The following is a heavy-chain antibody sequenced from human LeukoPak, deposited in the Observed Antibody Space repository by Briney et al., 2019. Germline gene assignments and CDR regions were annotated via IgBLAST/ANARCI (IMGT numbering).Heavy chain of an antibody. V-gene: IGHV1-2*02. CDR2: INPNSGVT. Sequence: ASVKVSCKASGYTFTAYYMHWVRQAPGQGLEWMGWINPNSGVTNYAQKFQGSVTMTRDTSISTAYMELSRLRSDDTAVYYCARERSRVTMVRGVIGYYGMDVWGKGTTVTVSS. D-gene: IGHD3-10*01. CDR1: GYTFTAYY. CDR3: ARERSRVTMVRGVIGYYGMDV. J-gene: IGHJ6*04.